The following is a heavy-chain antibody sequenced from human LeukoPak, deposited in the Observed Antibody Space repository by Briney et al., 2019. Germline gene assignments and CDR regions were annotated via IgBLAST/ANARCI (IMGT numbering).Heavy chain of an antibody. V-gene: IGHV1-3*01. CDR3: ARGDGPAQALGAFDI. J-gene: IGHJ3*02. Sequence: GASVKVSCKASGYTFNNYAIHWVRQAPGQSLEWMGWINAGNGNTKYSQKFQGRVTITRDTSASTAYMDLSSLRSEDTAVYYCARGDGPAQALGAFDIWGQGTMVTVSS. CDR2: INAGNGNT. CDR1: GYTFNNYA.